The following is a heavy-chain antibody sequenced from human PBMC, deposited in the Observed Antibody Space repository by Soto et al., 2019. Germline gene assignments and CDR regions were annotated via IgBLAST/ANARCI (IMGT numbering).Heavy chain of an antibody. CDR2: IYHSGST. Sequence: PSETLSLTCAVSGGSISSGGYSWSWIRQPPGKGLEWIGYIYHSGSTYYNPSLKSRVTISVDRSKNQFSLKLSSVTAADTAVYYCARGTYYYDSSGFIRPPRFDYWGQGTLVTVSS. V-gene: IGHV4-30-2*01. CDR1: GGSISSGGYS. J-gene: IGHJ4*02. D-gene: IGHD3-22*01. CDR3: ARGTYYYDSSGFIRPPRFDY.